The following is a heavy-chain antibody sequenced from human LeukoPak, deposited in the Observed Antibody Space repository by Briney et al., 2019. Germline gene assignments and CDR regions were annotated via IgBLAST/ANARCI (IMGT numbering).Heavy chain of an antibody. CDR1: GVSISSYY. V-gene: IGHV4-59*01. Sequence: SETLSLTCTVSGVSISSYYWTWIRQPPGKGLEWIGYIYYSGSTNYNPSLKSRVTISLDTSKSQFSLKLTSVTAADTAVYYCASFGGGQGFWGQGTLVTVSS. D-gene: IGHD3-16*01. CDR3: ASFGGGQGF. J-gene: IGHJ4*02. CDR2: IYYSGST.